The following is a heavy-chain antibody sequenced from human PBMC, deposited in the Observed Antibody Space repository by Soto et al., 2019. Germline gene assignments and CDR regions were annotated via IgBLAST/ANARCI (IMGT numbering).Heavy chain of an antibody. D-gene: IGHD4-17*01. CDR2: ISANGDNV. CDR1: GFTVDDCA. V-gene: IGHV3-9*01. J-gene: IGHJ4*02. CDR3: AKDMKWGGMTTIHYFDS. Sequence: PGVSLRRSFVASGFTVDDCARHWVPQSLGKGLEWVSGISANGDNVAYADSVKGRFTVSRDNAKNSLFLQMNSLRPEDTALYYCAKDMKWGGMTTIHYFDSWGQGT.